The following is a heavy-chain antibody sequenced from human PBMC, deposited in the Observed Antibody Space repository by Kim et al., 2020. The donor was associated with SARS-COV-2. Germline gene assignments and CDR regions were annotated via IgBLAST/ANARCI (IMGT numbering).Heavy chain of an antibody. D-gene: IGHD3-10*01. J-gene: IGHJ5*02. CDR1: GFTFSSYA. CDR3: ARVRGVIFWDNWFDP. CDR2: ISYDGSNK. Sequence: GGSLRLSCAASGFTFSSYAMHWVRQAPGKGLEWVAVISYDGSNKYYADSVKGRFTISRDNSKNTLYLQMNSLRAEDTAVYYCARVRGVIFWDNWFDPWGQGTLVTVSS. V-gene: IGHV3-30*04.